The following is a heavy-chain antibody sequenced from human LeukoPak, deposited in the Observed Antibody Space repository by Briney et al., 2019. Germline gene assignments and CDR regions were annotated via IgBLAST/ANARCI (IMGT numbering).Heavy chain of an antibody. D-gene: IGHD3-22*01. CDR1: GGSISSYY. V-gene: IGHV4-4*07. CDR3: ARDRGYYDSSGYYAFDI. Sequence: SETLSLTCTVSGGSISSYYWSWIRQPAGKGLEWIGRIYTSGSTDYNPSLKSRLTMSVDTSKNQFSLKLSSVTAADTAVYYCARDRGYYDSSGYYAFDIWGPGTMVTVSS. J-gene: IGHJ3*02. CDR2: IYTSGST.